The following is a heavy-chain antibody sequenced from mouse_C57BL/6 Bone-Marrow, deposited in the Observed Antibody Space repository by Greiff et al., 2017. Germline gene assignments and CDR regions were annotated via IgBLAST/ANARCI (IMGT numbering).Heavy chain of an antibody. D-gene: IGHD1-1*01. CDR1: GFTFSSYG. Sequence: EVHLVESGGDLVKPGGSLKLSCAASGFTFSSYGMSWVRQTPDKRLEWVATLSSGGSYTYYPDSVKGRFTISRANAKNTLYLQMSSLKSEDTAMYYCARQGTVWYFDVWGTGTTVTVSS. CDR2: LSSGGSYT. J-gene: IGHJ1*03. CDR3: ARQGTVWYFDV. V-gene: IGHV5-6*01.